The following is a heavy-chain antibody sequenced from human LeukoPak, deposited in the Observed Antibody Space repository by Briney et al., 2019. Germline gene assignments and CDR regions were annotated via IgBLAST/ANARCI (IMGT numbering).Heavy chain of an antibody. D-gene: IGHD3-9*01. CDR1: GFTFSIYS. CDR3: ARGAMTGRGAFDI. Sequence: GGSLRLSCAASGFTFSIYSMNWVRQAPGKGLEWTSYISSRGGSIYCADSLKGRFTISRDNANNSLYLQMNSLRAEDTAVYYCARGAMTGRGAFDIWGQGTMVTVSS. V-gene: IGHV3-48*04. J-gene: IGHJ3*02. CDR2: ISSRGGSI.